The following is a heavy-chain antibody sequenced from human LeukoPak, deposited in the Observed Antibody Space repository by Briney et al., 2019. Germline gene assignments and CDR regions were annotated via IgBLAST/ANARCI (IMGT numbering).Heavy chain of an antibody. CDR3: ARHYGP. V-gene: IGHV4-59*08. D-gene: IGHD3-10*01. CDR2: IHYSGIT. J-gene: IGHJ4*02. CDR1: GGSISGYY. Sequence: PSETLSLTCTVSGGSISGYYWSWIRQPSGKGLEWITYIHYSGITNYNPSLKSRVTISVDSSKNQFSLKLNSVTATDTAVYYCARHYGPWGQGTLVTVSS.